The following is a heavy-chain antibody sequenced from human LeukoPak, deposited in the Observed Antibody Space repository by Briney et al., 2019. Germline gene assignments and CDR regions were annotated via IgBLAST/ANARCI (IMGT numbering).Heavy chain of an antibody. CDR2: ISGSGGST. Sequence: GGSLRLSCAASGFTFSSYAMSWVRQAPGKGLEWVSAISGSGGSTYYADSVKGRFTIYRDNSKDTLYLQMHSLRAEDTAVYYCAKRDLRGYYDSSGYYPNWYFDLWGRGTLVTVSS. CDR3: AKRDLRGYYDSSGYYPNWYFDL. J-gene: IGHJ2*01. V-gene: IGHV3-23*01. D-gene: IGHD3-22*01. CDR1: GFTFSSYA.